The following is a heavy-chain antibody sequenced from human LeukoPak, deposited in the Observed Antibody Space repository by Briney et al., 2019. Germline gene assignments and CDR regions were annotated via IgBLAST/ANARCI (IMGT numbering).Heavy chain of an antibody. CDR1: GFSLNKRW. CDR2: IDPDGVGS. CDR3: ARPPDSLANAYDV. J-gene: IGHJ3*01. D-gene: IGHD3-22*01. Sequence: PGGSLRLFCTASGFSLNKRWMHWGRQAPGGGLVWVSRIDPDGVGSDSADSVRGRFTISRDNARNTLYLQMESLRAEDTAVYYCARPPDSLANAYDVWGQGTMVTVSS. V-gene: IGHV3-74*01.